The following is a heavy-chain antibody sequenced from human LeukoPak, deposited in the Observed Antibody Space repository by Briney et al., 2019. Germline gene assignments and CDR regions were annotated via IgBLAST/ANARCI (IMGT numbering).Heavy chain of an antibody. J-gene: IGHJ6*03. CDR3: ARGFFSSAYYYMDV. CDR2: ISAYNGNT. CDR1: GYTFTDYD. Sequence: ASVRVSCKTSGYTFTDYDITWVRQAPGQGLEWMGWISAYNGNTNYAQKLQGRVTMTTDTSTSTAYMELRSLRSDDTAVYYCARGFFSSAYYYMDVWGKGTTVTVSS. D-gene: IGHD3-22*01. V-gene: IGHV1-18*01.